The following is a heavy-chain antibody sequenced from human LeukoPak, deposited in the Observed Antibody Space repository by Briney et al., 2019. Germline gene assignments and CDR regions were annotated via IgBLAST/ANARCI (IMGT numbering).Heavy chain of an antibody. Sequence: SETLSLTCTVSGGSISSYYWSWIWQPAGKGLEWIGRIYTCGSTNYNPSLKSRVPMSVDTSKNQFSLKLCSVTAADTAVYYCARDLYYYGSGSYLRDVWGKGTTGTTSS. CDR2: IYTCGST. V-gene: IGHV4-4*07. CDR1: GGSISSYY. CDR3: ARDLYYYGSGSYLRDV. J-gene: IGHJ6*04. D-gene: IGHD3-10*01.